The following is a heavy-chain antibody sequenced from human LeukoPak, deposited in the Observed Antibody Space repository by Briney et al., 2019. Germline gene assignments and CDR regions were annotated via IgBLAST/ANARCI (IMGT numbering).Heavy chain of an antibody. CDR2: ISGSGGST. CDR3: ASPWGDYQGSYFDY. V-gene: IGHV3-23*01. J-gene: IGHJ4*02. CDR1: GFTFSSYA. Sequence: PGRSLRLSCAASGFTFSSYAMSWVRQAPGKGLEWVSAISGSGGSTYYADSVKGRFTISRDNSKNTLYLQMNSLRAEDTAVYYCASPWGDYQGSYFDYWGQGTLVTVSS. D-gene: IGHD4-17*01.